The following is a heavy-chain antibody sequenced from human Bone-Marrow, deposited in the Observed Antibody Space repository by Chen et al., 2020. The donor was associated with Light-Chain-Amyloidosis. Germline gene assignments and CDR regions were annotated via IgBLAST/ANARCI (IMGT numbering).Heavy chain of an antibody. J-gene: IGHJ3*02. CDR1: GFTFSSYA. CDR2: ISGSGGST. Sequence: EVQLSESGGGLVQPGGSLRLSCAASGFTFSSYAMSWVRQAPGKGLEWVSAISGSGGSTYYADSVKGRFTISRDNSKNTLYLQMNSLRAEDTAVYYCARDYYDSSGYYYVHDAFDIWGQGTMVTVSS. D-gene: IGHD3-22*01. V-gene: IGHV3-23*01. CDR3: ARDYYDSSGYYYVHDAFDI.